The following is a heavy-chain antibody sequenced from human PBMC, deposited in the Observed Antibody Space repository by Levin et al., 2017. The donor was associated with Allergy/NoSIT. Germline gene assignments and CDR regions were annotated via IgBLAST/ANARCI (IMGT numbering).Heavy chain of an antibody. Sequence: ASVKVSCKASGGTFSSYAISWVRQAPGQGLEWMGGIIPIFGTANYAQKFQGRVTITADESTSTAYMELSSLRSEDTAVYYCARAPRDRLLGEFGYWGQGTLVTVSS. CDR2: IIPIFGTA. CDR3: ARAPRDRLLGEFGY. D-gene: IGHD3-16*01. CDR1: GGTFSSYA. V-gene: IGHV1-69*13. J-gene: IGHJ4*02.